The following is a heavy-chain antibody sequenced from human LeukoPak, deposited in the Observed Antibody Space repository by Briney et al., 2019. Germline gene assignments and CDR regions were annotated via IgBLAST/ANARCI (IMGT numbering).Heavy chain of an antibody. CDR2: VHNSGTT. CDR1: GVSIGSHY. CDR3: ARDAY. Sequence: SETLSLTCTVSGVSIGSHYWSWIRQSPGKGLEWIGCVHNSGTTVYNPSLTGRVTISVDTSKNQYSLNLRSVTAADAAVYYCARDAYWGQGILVTVSS. V-gene: IGHV4-59*11. J-gene: IGHJ4*02.